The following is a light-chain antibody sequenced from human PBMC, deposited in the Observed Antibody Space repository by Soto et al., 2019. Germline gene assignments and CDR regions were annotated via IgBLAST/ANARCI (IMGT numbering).Light chain of an antibody. CDR1: QSVSSN. V-gene: IGKV3-15*01. J-gene: IGKJ1*01. CDR3: QQYYSFPRT. CDR2: GAS. Sequence: EIVMTQSPATLSVSPGERATLSCRASQSVSSNLAWYQQKPGQAPRLLIYGASTRATGIPARFSGSGSGTEFTLTISSLQSEDFETYYCQQYYSFPRTFGKGTKVDIX.